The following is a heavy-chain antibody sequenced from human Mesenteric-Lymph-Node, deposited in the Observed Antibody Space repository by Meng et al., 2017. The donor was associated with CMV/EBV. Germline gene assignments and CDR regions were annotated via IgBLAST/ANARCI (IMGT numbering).Heavy chain of an antibody. D-gene: IGHD3-22*01. Sequence: GESLKISCAASGGSTYMNWVRQAPGKGLEWVSVIYSGGRTSYADSVKGRFTISRDNSKNTLYLQMNSLRAEDTAVYYCVRVDYYYDSSGYYYYFDYWGQGTLVTVSS. J-gene: IGHJ4*02. CDR3: VRVDYYYDSSGYYYYFDY. CDR2: IYSGGRT. CDR1: GGSTY. V-gene: IGHV3-53*01.